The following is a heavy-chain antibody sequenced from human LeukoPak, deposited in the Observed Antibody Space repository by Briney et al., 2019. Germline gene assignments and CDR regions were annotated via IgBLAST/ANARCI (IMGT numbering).Heavy chain of an antibody. CDR1: GFTFSSYA. CDR2: ISGSGGST. J-gene: IGHJ4*02. V-gene: IGHV3-23*01. D-gene: IGHD2-2*02. CDR3: AKGDCSSTSCYTDY. Sequence: GGSLRLSCAASGFTFSSYAMSWVRQAPGKGLEWVSGISGSGGSTHYADSVKGQFTISRDNSKNTLYLQMNSLRAEDTAVYYCAKGDCSSTSCYTDYWGQGTLVTVSS.